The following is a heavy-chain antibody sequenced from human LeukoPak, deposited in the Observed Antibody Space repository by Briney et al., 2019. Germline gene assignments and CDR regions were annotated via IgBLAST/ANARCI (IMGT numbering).Heavy chain of an antibody. V-gene: IGHV3-30*18. J-gene: IGHJ6*02. Sequence: GGSLRLSCAASGFTFSNYAMHWVRQVPGKGLEWVAIISSDGSDEYYADSVKGRLTISRDNSKNTLYLQMNSLRAEDTAVYYCAKDNMDVWGQGTTVTVSS. CDR1: GFTFSNYA. CDR2: ISSDGSDE. CDR3: AKDNMDV.